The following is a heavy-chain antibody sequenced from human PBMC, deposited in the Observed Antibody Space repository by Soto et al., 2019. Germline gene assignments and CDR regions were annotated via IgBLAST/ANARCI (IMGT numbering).Heavy chain of an antibody. V-gene: IGHV3-23*01. D-gene: IGHD2-8*01. J-gene: IGHJ3*01. Sequence: EVQLLESGGGLVRPGGSLRLSCAASGFTFYNYAMNWVRQAPGKGLEWVSTISGGGDGTYDADSVKGRFTISRDNSRNTVYLQMNSLRAEDPAVYYCAKKGLGSLATYCTTGDCHYAFDVWGQGTLVTVSS. CDR2: ISGGGDGT. CDR3: AKKGLGSLATYCTTGDCHYAFDV. CDR1: GFTFYNYA.